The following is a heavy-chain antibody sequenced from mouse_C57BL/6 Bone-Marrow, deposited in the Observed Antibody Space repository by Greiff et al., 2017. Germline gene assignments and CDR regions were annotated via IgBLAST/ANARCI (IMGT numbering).Heavy chain of an antibody. J-gene: IGHJ3*01. CDR1: GYTFTSYD. Sequence: QVQLQQSGPELVKPGASVKISCKASGYTFTSYDINWVKQRPGQGLEWIGWIYPGDGSTKYNEKFKGKATLTADKSSNTAYMQLSSLTTENSAVYFCAIGYYRYAWFAYWGQGTLVTVSA. V-gene: IGHV1S56*01. CDR3: AIGYYRYAWFAY. CDR2: IYPGDGST. D-gene: IGHD2-14*01.